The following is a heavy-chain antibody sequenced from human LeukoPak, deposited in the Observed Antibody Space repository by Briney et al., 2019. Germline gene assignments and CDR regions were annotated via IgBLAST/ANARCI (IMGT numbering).Heavy chain of an antibody. J-gene: IGHJ3*02. Sequence: PGGSLRLSCAASGFTFDDYAMHWVRQAPGKGLEWVSGISWNSGSIGYADSVKGRFTISRDNAKNSLYLQMNSLRAEDTALYYCARTRSYSDSSGSRAFDIWGQGTMVTVSS. CDR3: ARTRSYSDSSGSRAFDI. CDR1: GFTFDDYA. V-gene: IGHV3-9*01. CDR2: ISWNSGSI. D-gene: IGHD3-22*01.